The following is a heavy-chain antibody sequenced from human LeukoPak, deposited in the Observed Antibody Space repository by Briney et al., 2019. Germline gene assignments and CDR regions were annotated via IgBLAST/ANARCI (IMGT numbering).Heavy chain of an antibody. D-gene: IGHD3-10*01. Sequence: SQTLSLTCTVSGGSIRSSTYYWGWIRQPPGKGLEWIGSTYYRGSTYHNPSLESRVTISVDTYKNQFSLKLSSVTAADMAVYYCASAGSYWVDYWGQGTLVTVSS. V-gene: IGHV4-39*01. CDR1: GGSIRSSTYY. CDR2: TYYRGST. J-gene: IGHJ4*02. CDR3: ASAGSYWVDY.